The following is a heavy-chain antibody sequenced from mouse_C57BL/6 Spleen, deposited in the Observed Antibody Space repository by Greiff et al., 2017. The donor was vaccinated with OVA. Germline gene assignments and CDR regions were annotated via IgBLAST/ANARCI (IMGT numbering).Heavy chain of an antibody. D-gene: IGHD1-1*01. CDR1: GYSFTGYY. Sequence: EVQLQQSGPELVKPGASVKISCKASGYSFTGYYMNWVKQSPEKSLEWIGEINPSTGGTTYNQKFKAKATLTVDKSSSTAYMQLKSLTSEDSAVYYCARLSYYGSRDYWGQGTTLTVSS. CDR2: INPSTGGT. V-gene: IGHV1-42*01. J-gene: IGHJ2*01. CDR3: ARLSYYGSRDY.